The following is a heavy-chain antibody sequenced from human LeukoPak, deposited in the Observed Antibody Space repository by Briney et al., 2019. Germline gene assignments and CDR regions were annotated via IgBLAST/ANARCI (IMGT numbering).Heavy chain of an antibody. CDR1: GFTFSSYS. D-gene: IGHD5-12*01. CDR2: ISDSGSTA. V-gene: IGHV3-23*01. CDR3: AKDIQTWPRFPDY. J-gene: IGHJ4*02. Sequence: PGGSLRPSCAASGFTFSSYSMSWVRQAPGKGLEWVSGISDSGSTAFYADSVKGRFTSSRDNPKSTLYLQMNSLRAEDTAVYYCAKDIQTWPRFPDYWGQGTLVTVSS.